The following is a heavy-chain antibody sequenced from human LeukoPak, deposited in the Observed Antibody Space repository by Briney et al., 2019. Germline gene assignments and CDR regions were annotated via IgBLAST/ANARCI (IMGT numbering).Heavy chain of an antibody. CDR1: GFTFSSYA. J-gene: IGHJ6*02. CDR3: AKWWSSGWYSVPLYYYGMDV. D-gene: IGHD6-19*01. V-gene: IGHV3-23*01. Sequence: GGSLRLSCAASGFTFSSYAMSWVRQAPGKGLEWVSAISGSGGSTYYADSVKGRFTISRDNSKNTLYLQMNSLRAEDTAVYYCAKWWSSGWYSVPLYYYGMDVWGQGTTVTVSS. CDR2: ISGSGGST.